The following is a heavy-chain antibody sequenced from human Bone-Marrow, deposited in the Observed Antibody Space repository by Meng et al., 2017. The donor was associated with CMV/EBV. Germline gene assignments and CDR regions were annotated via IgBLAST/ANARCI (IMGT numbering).Heavy chain of an antibody. CDR1: GFTFDGYA. D-gene: IGHD2-2*01. V-gene: IGHV3-23*03. J-gene: IGHJ4*02. Sequence: ETLSLTCAASGFTFDGYAMNWVRQAPGKGLEWVSAIYSGASSTYYADSVKGRFTISRDNSKNTLYLQMNSLGVEDTAVYYCARSDQWGQGTLVTVSS. CDR2: IYSGASST. CDR3: ARSDQ.